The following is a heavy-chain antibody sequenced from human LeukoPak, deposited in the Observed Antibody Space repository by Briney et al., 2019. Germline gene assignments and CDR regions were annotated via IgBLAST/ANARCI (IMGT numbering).Heavy chain of an antibody. D-gene: IGHD3-22*01. Sequence: GGSLRLSCAVSGFTLSSYGMHWVRQAPGKGLEWVTFIRYDGSNKYYADSVKGRFTISRDTYKNTLYLQLNNLRAEDTAIYYCAKAFGTNGYYQLPIDDWGQGTLVTVSS. V-gene: IGHV3-30*02. CDR2: IRYDGSNK. CDR3: AKAFGTNGYYQLPIDD. J-gene: IGHJ4*02. CDR1: GFTLSSYG.